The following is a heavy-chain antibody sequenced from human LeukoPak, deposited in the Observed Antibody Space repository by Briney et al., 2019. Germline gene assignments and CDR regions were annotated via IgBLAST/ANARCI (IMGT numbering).Heavy chain of an antibody. CDR2: VQYSGNT. D-gene: IGHD1-26*01. CDR3: ARGINVGATSY. Sequence: PSETLSLTYTVSGGSISTYYWSWVRQSPGKGLEWIGCVQYSGNTKYNPLFKSRVTISVDTSKNQFSLRLSSVTTADTAMYFCARGINVGATSYWGQGTLVTVSA. V-gene: IGHV4-59*01. J-gene: IGHJ4*02. CDR1: GGSISTYY.